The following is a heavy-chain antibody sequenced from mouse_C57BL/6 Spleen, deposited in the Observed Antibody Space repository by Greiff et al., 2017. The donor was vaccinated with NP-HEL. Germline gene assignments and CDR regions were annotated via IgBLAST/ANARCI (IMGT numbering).Heavy chain of an antibody. CDR2: IYPGSGST. CDR3: ASSFITTGAMDY. D-gene: IGHD1-1*01. Sequence: QVQLQQPGAELVKPGASVKMSCKASGYTFTSYWITWVKQRPGQGLEWIGDIYPGSGSTNYNEKFKSKATLTVDTSSSTAYMQLSSLTSEDSAVYYCASSFITTGAMDYWGQGTSVTVSS. V-gene: IGHV1-55*01. J-gene: IGHJ4*01. CDR1: GYTFTSYW.